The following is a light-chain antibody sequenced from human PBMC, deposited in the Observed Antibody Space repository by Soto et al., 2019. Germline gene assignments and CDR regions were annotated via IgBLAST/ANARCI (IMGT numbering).Light chain of an antibody. Sequence: EIVLTQSPATLSLSPGERATLSCRASQSVNTYLGWYQEKPGQPPRLLISEASNRATGIPARFSGSGSGTVFTLTISSLEAEDFAVYFCHQRYSWPHTFGQGTKLEI. CDR3: HQRYSWPHT. CDR1: QSVNTY. J-gene: IGKJ2*01. V-gene: IGKV3-11*01. CDR2: EAS.